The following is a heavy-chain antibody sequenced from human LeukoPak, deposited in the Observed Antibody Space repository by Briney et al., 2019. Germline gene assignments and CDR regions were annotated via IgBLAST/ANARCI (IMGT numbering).Heavy chain of an antibody. CDR2: INSDGSIT. J-gene: IGHJ4*02. CDR3: AKHAGAIDY. V-gene: IGHV3-74*01. D-gene: IGHD2-2*02. Sequence: PGGSLRLSCAASGFTFTTYWMHWVRQAPGKGLVWVSHINSDGSITSYADSVKGRFTISRDNAKNTLYLQMNSLRAEDTAVYYCAKHAGAIDYWGQGTLVTVSS. CDR1: GFTFTTYW.